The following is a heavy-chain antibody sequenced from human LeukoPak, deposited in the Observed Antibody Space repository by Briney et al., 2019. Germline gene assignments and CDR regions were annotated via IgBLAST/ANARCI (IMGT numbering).Heavy chain of an antibody. D-gene: IGHD6-6*01. J-gene: IGHJ4*02. CDR2: IYYSGST. Sequence: SSETLSLTCTVSGGSISSYYWSWIRQPPGKGLDWIGYIYYSGSTNYNPSLKSRVTISVDTSKNQFSLKLRSVTAADTAVYYCARAYSSSSNFDYWGQGTLVTVSS. CDR1: GGSISSYY. V-gene: IGHV4-59*01. CDR3: ARAYSSSSNFDY.